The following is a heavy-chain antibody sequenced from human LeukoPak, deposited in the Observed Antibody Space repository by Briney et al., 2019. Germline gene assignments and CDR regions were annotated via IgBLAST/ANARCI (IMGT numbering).Heavy chain of an antibody. J-gene: IGHJ4*02. V-gene: IGHV4-59*01. CDR1: GGSISSYY. CDR3: ARGGNSGWYIQKYYFDY. D-gene: IGHD6-19*01. Sequence: SETLSLTCTVSGGSISSYYWSWIRQPPGKGLEWIGYIYYSGSTNYNPSLKSRVTISVDTSKNQFSLKLSSVTAADTAVYYCARGGNSGWYIQKYYFDYWGQGTLVTVSS. CDR2: IYYSGST.